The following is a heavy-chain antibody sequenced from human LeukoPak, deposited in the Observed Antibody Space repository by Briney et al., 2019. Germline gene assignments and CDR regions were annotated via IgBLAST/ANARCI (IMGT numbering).Heavy chain of an antibody. CDR1: GGSISSYY. Sequence: SETLSLTCTVTGGSISSYYWSWIRQPAGKGLEWIGRIYTSGSTNYNPSLKSRVTMSVDTSKNQFSLKLSSVTAADTAVYYCASISTTNYYYMDVWGKGTTVTVSS. CDR2: IYTSGST. D-gene: IGHD4-17*01. V-gene: IGHV4-4*07. J-gene: IGHJ6*03. CDR3: ASISTTNYYYMDV.